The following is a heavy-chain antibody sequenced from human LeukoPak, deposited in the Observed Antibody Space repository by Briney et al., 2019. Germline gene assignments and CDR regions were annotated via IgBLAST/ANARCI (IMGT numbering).Heavy chain of an antibody. J-gene: IGHJ4*02. D-gene: IGHD2-15*01. CDR3: ARSRGSYGENFDC. CDR1: GGSISSGGYY. V-gene: IGHV4-31*03. CDR2: IYYSGST. Sequence: SETLSLTCTVSGGSISSGGYYWTWIRQHTGKGLEWIGYIYYSGSTHYNPSLKSRVSISVDTSKNQFSLNLRSVTAADTAVYYCARSRGSYGENFDCWGQGTLVTVSS.